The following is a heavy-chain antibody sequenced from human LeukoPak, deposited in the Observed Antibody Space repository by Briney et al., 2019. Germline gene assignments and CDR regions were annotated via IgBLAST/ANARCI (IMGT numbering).Heavy chain of an antibody. Sequence: AGGSLRLSCAASGFTFSSYAMNWVRQAPGKGLEWVSAISGSGGSTYYADSVKGRFTISRDNPKNTLYLQMNSLRAEDTAIYYYAKTVGGRWQFDYWGQGTLVTVSS. V-gene: IGHV3-23*01. D-gene: IGHD4-23*01. CDR2: ISGSGGST. CDR3: AKTVGGRWQFDY. CDR1: GFTFSSYA. J-gene: IGHJ4*02.